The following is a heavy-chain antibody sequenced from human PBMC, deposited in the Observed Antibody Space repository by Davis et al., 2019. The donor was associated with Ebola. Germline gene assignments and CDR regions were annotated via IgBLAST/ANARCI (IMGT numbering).Heavy chain of an antibody. V-gene: IGHV3-23*01. D-gene: IGHD1-26*01. CDR3: AREVKGGMDV. J-gene: IGHJ6*02. CDR2: ISGSGGST. CDR1: GFTFSSYA. Sequence: GESLKISCAASGFTFSSYAMSWVRQAPGKGLEWVSAISGSGGSTYYADSVKGRFTISRDNSKNTLYLQMNSLRAEDTAVYYCAREVKGGMDVWGQGTTVTVSS.